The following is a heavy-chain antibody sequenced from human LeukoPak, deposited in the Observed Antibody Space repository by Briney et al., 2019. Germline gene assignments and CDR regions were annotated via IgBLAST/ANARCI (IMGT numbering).Heavy chain of an antibody. Sequence: GGSLRLSCAASGFTFSSYSVNWVRQAPGKGLEWVSSISSSSSYIYYADPVKGRFTISRDNAKNSLYLQMNSLRAEDTAVYYCARGAREGFDPWGQGTLVTVSS. J-gene: IGHJ5*02. CDR1: GFTFSSYS. D-gene: IGHD3-10*01. CDR2: ISSSSSYI. CDR3: ARGAREGFDP. V-gene: IGHV3-21*01.